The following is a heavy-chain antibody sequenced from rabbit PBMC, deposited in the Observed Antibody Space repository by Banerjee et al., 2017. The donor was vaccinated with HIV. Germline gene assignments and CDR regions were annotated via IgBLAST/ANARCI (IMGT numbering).Heavy chain of an antibody. D-gene: IGHD1-1*01. CDR3: ARDSAGASGYVLDL. CDR2: IDTGSGST. CDR1: GFSFSSNYY. Sequence: QSLEESGGDLIKPGASLTLTCTASGFSFSSNYYMCWVRQAPGKGLEWIGCIDTGSGSTWYATWAKGRFTISKTSSTTVTLQMNSLTAADTATYFCARDSAGASGYVLDLWGQGTLVT. J-gene: IGHJ3*01. V-gene: IGHV1S40*01.